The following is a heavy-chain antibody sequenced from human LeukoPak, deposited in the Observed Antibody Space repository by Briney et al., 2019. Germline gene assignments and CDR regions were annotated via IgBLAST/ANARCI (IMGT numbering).Heavy chain of an antibody. J-gene: IGHJ4*02. CDR2: ISSSSSYI. Sequence: PGGSLRLSCAASGFTFSSYSTNWVRQAPGKGLEWVSSISSSSSYIYYADSVKGRFTISRDNAKNSLYLQMNSLRAEGTAVYYCAREGYDSSGYYFPLVDYWGQGTLVTVSS. CDR1: GFTFSSYS. CDR3: AREGYDSSGYYFPLVDY. V-gene: IGHV3-21*01. D-gene: IGHD3-22*01.